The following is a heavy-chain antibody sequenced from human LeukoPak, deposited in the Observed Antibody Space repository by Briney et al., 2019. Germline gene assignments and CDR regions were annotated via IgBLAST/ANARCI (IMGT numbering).Heavy chain of an antibody. CDR1: GGSISSYY. V-gene: IGHV4-59*01. Sequence: PETLSLTCTVSGGSISSYYWSWIRQPPGKGLEWIGYIYYSGSTNYNPSLKSRVTISVDTSKNQFSLKLSSVTAADTAVYYCASSPRSGYYPYWDYWGQGTLVTVSS. CDR3: ASSPRSGYYPYWDY. D-gene: IGHD3-22*01. J-gene: IGHJ4*02. CDR2: IYYSGST.